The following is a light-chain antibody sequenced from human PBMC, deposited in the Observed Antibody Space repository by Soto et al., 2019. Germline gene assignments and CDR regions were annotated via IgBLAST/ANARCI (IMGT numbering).Light chain of an antibody. CDR2: GAS. CDR3: QQYSSSPS. J-gene: IGKJ5*01. Sequence: DIVMTQSPPTLSVAPGLRDTLSFMASQSVSTNLAWYQQNTGNVPSLLIYGASTRPSGIPARFIGSGSGTEFNLTIGSMQSEDFAVYYCQQYSSSPSFCQGTRLEIK. CDR1: QSVSTN. V-gene: IGKV3-15*01.